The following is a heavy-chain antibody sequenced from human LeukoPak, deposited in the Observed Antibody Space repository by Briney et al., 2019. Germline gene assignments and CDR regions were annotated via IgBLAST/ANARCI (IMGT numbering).Heavy chain of an antibody. CDR1: GYTFTKYT. J-gene: IGHJ5*02. V-gene: IGHV1-3*01. CDR2: IIAGNGNP. CDR3: ARDSGTEEGWFDP. Sequence: ASVKVSCKASGYTFTKYTIHWVRQAPGQRLQWMGWIIAGNGNPRYSQNFQGRVTFTRNTSATTAYMELSSLKFEDTAFYYCARDSGTEEGWFDPWGQGTLVTVSS.